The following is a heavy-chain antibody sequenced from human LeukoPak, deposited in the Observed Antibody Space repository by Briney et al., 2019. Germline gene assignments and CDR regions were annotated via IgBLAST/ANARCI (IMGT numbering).Heavy chain of an antibody. CDR1: GFTFSSYA. CDR2: ISGSGGST. V-gene: IGHV3-23*01. CDR3: AKEGDSSSWYKNLPFDY. D-gene: IGHD6-13*01. J-gene: IGHJ4*02. Sequence: GGSLRLSCAASGFTFSSYAMSWVRQAPGKGLEWVSAISGSGGSTYYADSVKGRFTISRDNSKSTLYLQMNSLRAEDTAVYYCAKEGDSSSWYKNLPFDYWGQGTLVTVSS.